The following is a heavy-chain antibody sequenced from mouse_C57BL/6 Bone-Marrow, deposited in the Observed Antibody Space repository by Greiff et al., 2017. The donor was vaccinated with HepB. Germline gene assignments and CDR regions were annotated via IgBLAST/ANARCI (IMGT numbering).Heavy chain of an antibody. D-gene: IGHD1-1*01. CDR2: IYPRSGNT. J-gene: IGHJ3*01. CDR3: AKNYVGWFAY. CDR1: GYTFTSYG. Sequence: QVQLKESGAELARPGASVKLSCKASGYTFTSYGISWVKQRTGQGLEWIGEIYPRSGNTYYNEKFKDKATLTADKSSSTAYMELRSLTSEDSAVYFCAKNYVGWFAYWGQGTLVTVSA. V-gene: IGHV1-81*01.